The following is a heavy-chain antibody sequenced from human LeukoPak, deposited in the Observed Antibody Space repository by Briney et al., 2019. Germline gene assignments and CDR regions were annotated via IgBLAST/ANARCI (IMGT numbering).Heavy chain of an antibody. CDR2: INHSGST. CDR3: ARGLSRGRYFDL. V-gene: IGHV4-34*01. J-gene: IGHJ2*01. CDR1: GGSFSGYY. Sequence: PSETLSLTCAVYGGSFSGYYWSWIRQPPGKGLEWIGEINHSGSTNYNPSLKSRVTISVDTSKNQFPLKLSSVTAADTAVYYCARGLSRGRYFDLRGRGTLVTVSS. D-gene: IGHD3-10*01.